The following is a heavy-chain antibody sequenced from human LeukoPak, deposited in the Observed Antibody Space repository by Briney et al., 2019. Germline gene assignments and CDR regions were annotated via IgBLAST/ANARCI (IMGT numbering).Heavy chain of an antibody. J-gene: IGHJ4*02. V-gene: IGHV3-74*01. Sequence: GGSLRLSCTASGFTFSTYWMHWVRQAPGRGLVWVSRIEGDGSSTSYAASVKGRFTISRDNAKNTLYLQMNSLRADDTAVYYCTRDPSAVAGNFDYWGQGTLVTVSS. CDR1: GFTFSTYW. CDR2: IEGDGSST. D-gene: IGHD6-19*01. CDR3: TRDPSAVAGNFDY.